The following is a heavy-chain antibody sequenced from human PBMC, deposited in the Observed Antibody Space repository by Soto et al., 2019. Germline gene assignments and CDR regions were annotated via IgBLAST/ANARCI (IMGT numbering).Heavy chain of an antibody. J-gene: IGHJ4*02. D-gene: IGHD3-10*01. CDR3: ARGVGPRWFGELLHSDY. CDR2: IIPILGIA. CDR1: GYTFTSYG. V-gene: IGHV1-69*04. Sequence: GASVKLSCKASGYTFTSYGISWVRQAPGQGLEWMGRIIPILGIANYAQKFQGRVTITADKSTSTAYMELSSLRSEDTAVYYCARGVGPRWFGELLHSDYWGQGTLVTVSS.